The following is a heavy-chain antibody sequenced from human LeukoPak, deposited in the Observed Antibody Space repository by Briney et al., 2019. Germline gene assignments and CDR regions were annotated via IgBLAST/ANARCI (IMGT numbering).Heavy chain of an antibody. D-gene: IGHD2-8*01. Sequence: PSGTLSLTCAVSGGSISSSNWWSWVRQPPGKGLEWIGEIYHSGSTNYNPSLKSRVTMSVDTSKNQFSLKLSSVTAADTAVYYCARDQCRDGVCYPTAYNWFDPWGQGTLVTVSS. CDR1: GGSISSSNW. CDR3: ARDQCRDGVCYPTAYNWFDP. V-gene: IGHV4-4*02. CDR2: IYHSGST. J-gene: IGHJ5*02.